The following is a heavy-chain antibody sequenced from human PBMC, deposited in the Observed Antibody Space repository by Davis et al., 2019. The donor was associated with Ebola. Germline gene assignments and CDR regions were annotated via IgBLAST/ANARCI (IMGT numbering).Heavy chain of an antibody. CDR3: TKDILLGVGSYYYGMDV. J-gene: IGHJ6*04. CDR2: ISWNSGSI. V-gene: IGHV3-9*01. D-gene: IGHD1-26*01. Sequence: PGGSLRLSCAASGFTFDDYAMHWVRQAPGKGLEWVSGISWNSGSIGYADSVKGRFTISRDNAKNSLYLQMNSLRAEDTALYYCTKDILLGVGSYYYGMDVWGKGTTVTVSS. CDR1: GFTFDDYA.